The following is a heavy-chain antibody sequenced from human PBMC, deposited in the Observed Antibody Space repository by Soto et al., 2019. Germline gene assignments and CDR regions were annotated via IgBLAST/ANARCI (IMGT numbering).Heavy chain of an antibody. V-gene: IGHV1-2*02. CDR1: AYPFTGYY. CDR2: INPNSGGT. D-gene: IGHD3-3*01. Sequence: TLKASFKASAYPFTGYYLHWVRQAPGQGLEWMGWINPNSGGTNYAQKFQGRVTMTRDTSISTAYMELSRLRSDDTAVYYCAREPRYYDFWSGYPYGMDVWGQGTTVTVSS. CDR3: AREPRYYDFWSGYPYGMDV. J-gene: IGHJ6*02.